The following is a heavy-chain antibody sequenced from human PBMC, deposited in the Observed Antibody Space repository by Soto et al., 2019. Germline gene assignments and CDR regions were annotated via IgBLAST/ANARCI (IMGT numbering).Heavy chain of an antibody. CDR1: GGSISGFY. J-gene: IGHJ5*02. CDR2: IYAGDST. D-gene: IGHD3-16*01. CDR3: ARAYYDTDCYSLDA. Sequence: VQLQESGPGLVKPSETLSLTCTVSGGSISGFYWSWIRQSPGKGLEWIGYIYAGDSTNYTPALESRVINSAATSNYHFSLRLSSVTAADTAVSYCARAYYDTDCYSLDAWGQGTLVTVSS. V-gene: IGHV4-59*01.